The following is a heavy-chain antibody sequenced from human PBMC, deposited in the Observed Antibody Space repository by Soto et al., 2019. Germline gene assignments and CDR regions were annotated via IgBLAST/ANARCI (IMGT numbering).Heavy chain of an antibody. Sequence: QGQLVESGGGVVQPGRALRLSCVASGFDFKPYGMHWVRQAPCKGLAWVAVIVFDGTNIHYSDSVRGRFSISRDNSEHTVSLQMNSLRVEDKARYYCVRTVCVINNCDYRGVRWGQGTLVTV. D-gene: IGHD1-20*01. J-gene: IGHJ4*02. CDR2: IVFDGTNI. V-gene: IGHV3-33*05. CDR1: GFDFKPYG. CDR3: VRTVCVINNCDYRGVR.